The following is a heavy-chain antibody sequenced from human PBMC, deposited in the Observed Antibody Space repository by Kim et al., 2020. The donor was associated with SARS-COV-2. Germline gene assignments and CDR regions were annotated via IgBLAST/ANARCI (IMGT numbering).Heavy chain of an antibody. CDR1: GFTFSSYG. CDR3: AKDVGERWLQLIFDY. J-gene: IGHJ4*02. V-gene: IGHV3-33*06. D-gene: IGHD5-12*01. CDR2: IWYDGSNK. Sequence: GGSLRLSCAASGFTFSSYGMHWVRQAPGKGLERVAVIWYDGSNKYYADSVKGRFTISRDNSKNTLYLQMNSLRAEDTAVYYCAKDVGERWLQLIFDYWGQGTLVTLFS.